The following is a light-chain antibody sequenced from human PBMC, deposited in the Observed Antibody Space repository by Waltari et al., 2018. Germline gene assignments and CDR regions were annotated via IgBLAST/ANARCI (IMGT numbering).Light chain of an antibody. CDR1: QSVLYSSNNKNY. V-gene: IGKV4-1*01. Sequence: DIVMTKSPDSLAVSLGESATIHCKSSQSVLYSSNNKNYLAWYQQKPGQPPKLLIYWASTRESGVPDRFSGSGSGTDFTLTISSLQAEDVAVYYCQQYYSTPWTFGQGTKVEIK. CDR2: WAS. CDR3: QQYYSTPWT. J-gene: IGKJ1*01.